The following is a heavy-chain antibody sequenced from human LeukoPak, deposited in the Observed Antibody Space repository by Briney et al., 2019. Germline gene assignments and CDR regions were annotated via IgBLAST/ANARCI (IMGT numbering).Heavy chain of an antibody. CDR3: ARDHCSSTSCSSTPTNWFDP. Sequence: ASLKVSCKASGYTFTSDGISWVRQSPGQGLEWMGWISAYNGITNYAQKLQGRVTMTTDTSTSTAYMELRSLRSDDTAVYYCARDHCSSTSCSSTPTNWFDPWGQGTLVTVSS. CDR1: GYTFTSDG. J-gene: IGHJ5*02. V-gene: IGHV1-18*01. CDR2: ISAYNGIT. D-gene: IGHD2-2*01.